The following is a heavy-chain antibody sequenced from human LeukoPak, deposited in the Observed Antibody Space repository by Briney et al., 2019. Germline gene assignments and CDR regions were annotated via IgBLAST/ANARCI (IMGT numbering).Heavy chain of an antibody. CDR3: ARGVPYYVLAFGVGYYYMDV. Sequence: KPSETLSLTCAVSGGSFSGHYWNWIRQPPGKGLEWIGEINHGGSTNYNPSLKSRVTISVDTSQNQFSLRLSSVTAADTAVYYCARGVPYYVLAFGVGYYYMDVWGKGTTVTVSS. D-gene: IGHD2/OR15-2a*01. V-gene: IGHV4-34*01. CDR2: INHGGST. J-gene: IGHJ6*03. CDR1: GGSFSGHY.